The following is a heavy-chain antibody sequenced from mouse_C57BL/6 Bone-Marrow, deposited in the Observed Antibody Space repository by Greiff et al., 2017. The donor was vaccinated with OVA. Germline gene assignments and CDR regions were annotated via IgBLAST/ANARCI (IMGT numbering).Heavy chain of an antibody. J-gene: IGHJ2*01. CDR1: GYTFTSYL. V-gene: IGHV1-69*01. CDR3: ARALSMITTGYYFDY. Sequence: QVHVKQPGAELVMPGASVKLSCKASGYTFTSYLMHWVKQRPGQGLEWIGEIDPSDSYTNYNQKFKGKSTLTVDKSSSTAYMQLSSLTSEDTAVYYCARALSMITTGYYFDYWGQGNTLTVSS. D-gene: IGHD2-4*01. CDR2: IDPSDSYT.